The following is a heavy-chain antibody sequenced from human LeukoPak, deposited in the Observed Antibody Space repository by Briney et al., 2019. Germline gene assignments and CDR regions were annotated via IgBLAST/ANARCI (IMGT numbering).Heavy chain of an antibody. CDR2: INPSGGST. V-gene: IGHV1-46*01. CDR1: GYTFTSYY. CDR3: AREFSSPDRYNPDYYFDY. Sequence: ASVKVSCKASGYTFTSYYMHWVRQAPGQGLEWMGIINPSGGSTSYAQKFQGRVTMTRDTSTSTVYMELSSLRSEDTAVYYCAREFSSPDRYNPDYYFDYWGQGTLVTVSS. J-gene: IGHJ4*02. D-gene: IGHD5-24*01.